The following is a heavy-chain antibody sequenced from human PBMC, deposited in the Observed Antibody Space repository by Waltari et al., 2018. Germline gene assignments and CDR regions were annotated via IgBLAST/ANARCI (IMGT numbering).Heavy chain of an antibody. V-gene: IGHV1-69*13. D-gene: IGHD2-21*02. Sequence: QVQLVQSGAEVKKPGSSVKVSCKASGGTFSSYAISWVRQAPGQGLEWMGGIIPICATANYAQKFQGRGTITADESTSTAYMELSSLRSEDTAVYYCARAFSVTTMSGYFDYWGQGTLVTVSS. CDR3: ARAFSVTTMSGYFDY. CDR1: GGTFSSYA. J-gene: IGHJ4*02. CDR2: IIPICATA.